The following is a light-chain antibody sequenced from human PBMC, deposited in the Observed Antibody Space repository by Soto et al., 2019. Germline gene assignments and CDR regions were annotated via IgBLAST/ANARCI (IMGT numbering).Light chain of an antibody. J-gene: IGLJ1*01. CDR2: EVS. CDR1: SSDVGGYNY. CDR3: NSYADSNNFV. V-gene: IGLV2-8*01. Sequence: QSVLTQPPSASGSLGQSVTISCTGTSSDVGGYNYVSWYQQHPGKAPKLMIYEVSKRPSGVPDRFSGSKSGNTASLTVSGLQAEDEADYYCNSYADSNNFVFGSGTKVTVL.